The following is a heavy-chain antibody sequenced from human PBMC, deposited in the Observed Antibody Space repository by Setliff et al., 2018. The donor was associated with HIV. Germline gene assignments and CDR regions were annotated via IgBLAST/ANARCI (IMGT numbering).Heavy chain of an antibody. CDR3: ARLGSGWNWVTRIDY. D-gene: IGHD6-19*01. Sequence: TCNVSGDSMSSSNFYWGWVRQPPGKGLQWIGSIYYTGQTFYNLSLTNRVTISADTSKNHLFLKLRSVTAADTAMYYCARLGSGWNWVTRIDYWGQGILVTVSS. CDR1: GDSMSSSNFY. J-gene: IGHJ4*02. V-gene: IGHV4-39*02. CDR2: IYYTGQT.